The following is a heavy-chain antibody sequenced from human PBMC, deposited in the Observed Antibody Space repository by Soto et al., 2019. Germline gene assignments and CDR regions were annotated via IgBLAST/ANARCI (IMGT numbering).Heavy chain of an antibody. CDR1: GRSISSYS. CDR3: ARWRVASTGYYFDY. D-gene: IGHD6-19*01. J-gene: IGHJ4*02. Sequence: QVQLQESGPGLVKPSETLSLPCTVSGRSISSYSWSWIRQTPGKGLEWIGYIYSSGSTNYNPSLKSRITIPVDPSKSQFSLNLSSVTAADTAVYYCARWRVASTGYYFDYWGQGTLVTVSS. CDR2: IYSSGST. V-gene: IGHV4-59*01.